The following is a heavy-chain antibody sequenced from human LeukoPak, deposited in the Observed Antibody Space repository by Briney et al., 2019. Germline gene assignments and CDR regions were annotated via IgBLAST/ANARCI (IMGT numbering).Heavy chain of an antibody. CDR2: ISGSGGST. V-gene: IGHV3-23*01. CDR1: GFTFSSYA. J-gene: IGHJ4*02. D-gene: IGHD4-11*01. Sequence: PGGSLRLSCAASGFTFSSYAMSWVRQAPGKGLEWVSAISGSGGSTYYADSVKGRFTISRDNSKNTLYLQMNSLRAEDTAVYYCAKAEELRVTTSAVGYWGQGTLVTVSS. CDR3: AKAEELRVTTSAVGY.